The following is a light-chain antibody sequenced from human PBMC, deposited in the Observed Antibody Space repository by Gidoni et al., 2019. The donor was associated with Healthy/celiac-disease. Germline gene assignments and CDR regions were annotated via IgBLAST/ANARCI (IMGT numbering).Light chain of an antibody. CDR3: QQYGSSPLT. CDR1: QSVSSNY. V-gene: IGKV3-20*01. CDR2: GAS. Sequence: DIVLTQSPGTLSLSPGERATLSCRASQSVSSNYLAWYQQKPGQAPRLLIYGASSRATGIPDRFSGSGSGTDFILTISRLEPEDFAVYSCQQYGSSPLTFGGGTKVEIK. J-gene: IGKJ4*01.